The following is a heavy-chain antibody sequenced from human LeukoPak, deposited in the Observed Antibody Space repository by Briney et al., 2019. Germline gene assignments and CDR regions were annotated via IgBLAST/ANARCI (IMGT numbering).Heavy chain of an antibody. Sequence: GASVKVSCKVSGYTLTELSMHWVRQAPGKGLEWMGGFDPEDGETIYAQKFQGRVTITRNTSISTAYMELSSLRSEDTAVYYCARLSLLLPDAFDIWGQGTMVTVSS. J-gene: IGHJ3*02. D-gene: IGHD1-26*01. CDR1: GYTLTELS. V-gene: IGHV1-24*01. CDR2: FDPEDGET. CDR3: ARLSLLLPDAFDI.